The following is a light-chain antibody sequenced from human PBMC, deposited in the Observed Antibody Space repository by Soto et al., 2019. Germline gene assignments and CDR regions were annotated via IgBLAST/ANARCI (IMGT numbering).Light chain of an antibody. Sequence: EIVLTQSPDTLSLSPGERATLSCRASQSVSSSYLAWYQQKPGQAPRLLIYATSSRATGIPDRFSGSGSGTDFTLTISRLEPEDFAVYYCQHYIGSPFGGGTKVEIK. CDR1: QSVSSSY. V-gene: IGKV3-20*01. CDR3: QHYIGSP. J-gene: IGKJ4*01. CDR2: ATS.